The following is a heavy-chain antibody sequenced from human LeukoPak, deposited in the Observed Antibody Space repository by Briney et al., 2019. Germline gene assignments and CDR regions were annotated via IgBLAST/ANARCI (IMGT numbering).Heavy chain of an antibody. D-gene: IGHD6-13*01. Sequence: PSETLSLTCAVYGGSFSGYYWSWIRQPPGKGLEWIGYIYYSGSTNYSPSLKSRVTISVDTSKNQFSLKLSSVTAADTAVYYCARVSDGNIALYYFDYWGQGTLVTVSS. V-gene: IGHV4-59*01. CDR3: ARVSDGNIALYYFDY. CDR2: IYYSGST. J-gene: IGHJ4*02. CDR1: GGSFSGYY.